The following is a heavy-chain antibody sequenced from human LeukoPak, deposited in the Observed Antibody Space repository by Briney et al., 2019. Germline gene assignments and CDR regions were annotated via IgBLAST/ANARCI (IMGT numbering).Heavy chain of an antibody. CDR2: IKKDGSEK. CDR1: GFTFSSCW. J-gene: IGHJ3*02. Sequence: GGSLRLSCAASGFTFSSCWMSWVRQAPGKGLEWVANIKKDGSEKYYVDSVKGRFTISRDNSRNTLYLQMNSLRAEDTAVYYCVADRGAFDIWGQGTLATVSS. CDR3: VADRGAFDI. D-gene: IGHD5-12*01. V-gene: IGHV3-7*03.